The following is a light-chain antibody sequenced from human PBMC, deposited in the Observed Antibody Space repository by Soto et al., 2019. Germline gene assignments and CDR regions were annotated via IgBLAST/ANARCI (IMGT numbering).Light chain of an antibody. Sequence: DIQMTQSPSSLSASVGDRVTITCRESQSISSYLKWYQQKPGKAPKLLIYAASSLQSGVPSRFSGSGSGTDFTLTISNLQPEDFATDDGQHTYRTAWTFGQGTKVEIK. J-gene: IGKJ1*01. CDR2: AAS. V-gene: IGKV1-39*01. CDR3: QHTYRTAWT. CDR1: QSISSY.